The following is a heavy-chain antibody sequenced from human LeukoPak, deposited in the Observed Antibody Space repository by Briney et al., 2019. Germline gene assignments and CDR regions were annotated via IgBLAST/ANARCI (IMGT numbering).Heavy chain of an antibody. Sequence: ASEKVACKVSGYTLSELFIHWVRQAPGKGLEWMGGLDPEDAETIYAQKFQGRVSMTEDTSTDTAYMELSSLRSEDTAVYYCATAGYTNNWYYFDYWGQGTLVTVSS. J-gene: IGHJ4*02. D-gene: IGHD6-13*01. CDR3: ATAGYTNNWYYFDY. CDR2: LDPEDAET. CDR1: GYTLSELF. V-gene: IGHV1-24*01.